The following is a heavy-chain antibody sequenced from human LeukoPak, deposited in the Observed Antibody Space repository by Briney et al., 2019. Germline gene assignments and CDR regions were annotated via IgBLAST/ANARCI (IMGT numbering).Heavy chain of an antibody. CDR1: GFTVSSDS. D-gene: IGHD4/OR15-4a*01. V-gene: IGHV3-53*01. CDR3: ARRAGAYSHPYDY. J-gene: IGHJ4*02. CDR2: IYSGGST. Sequence: GGSLRLSCTVSGFTVSSDSMSWVRQAPGEGLVWVSFIYSGGSTHYSDSVKGRFTISRDNSKNTLYLQMNSLRAEDTAVYYCARRAGAYSHPYDYWGQGTLVTVSS.